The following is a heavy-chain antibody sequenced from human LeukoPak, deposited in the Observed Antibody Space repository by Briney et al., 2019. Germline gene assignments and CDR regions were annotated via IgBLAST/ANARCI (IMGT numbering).Heavy chain of an antibody. J-gene: IGHJ4*02. V-gene: IGHV1-2*02. CDR2: INPNSGGT. Sequence: GASVKVSCKASGGTFSSYAISWVRQAPGQGLEWMGWINPNSGGTNYAQKFQGRVTMTRDTSISTAYMELSRLRSDDTAVYYCARGDDYGDFYYFDYWGQGTLVTVSS. D-gene: IGHD4-17*01. CDR3: ARGDDYGDFYYFDY. CDR1: GGTFSSYA.